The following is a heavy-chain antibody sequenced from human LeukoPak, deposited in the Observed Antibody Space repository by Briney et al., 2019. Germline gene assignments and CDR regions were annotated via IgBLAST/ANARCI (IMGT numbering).Heavy chain of an antibody. CDR2: IYHSGST. CDR1: GYSISSGYY. Sequence: KPSETLSLTCTVSGYSISSGYYWGWIRQPPGKGLEWIGSIYHSGSTYYNPSLKSRVTISLDPSKNQFSLKLSSVTAADTAIFYCARDALYFYDSGGYYHYPGHHDVFDIWGQGTMVTVSS. V-gene: IGHV4-38-2*02. CDR3: ARDALYFYDSGGYYHYPGHHDVFDI. D-gene: IGHD3-22*01. J-gene: IGHJ3*02.